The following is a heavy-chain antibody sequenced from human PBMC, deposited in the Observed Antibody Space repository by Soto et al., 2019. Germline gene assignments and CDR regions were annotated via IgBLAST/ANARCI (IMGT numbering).Heavy chain of an antibody. CDR1: GDSFSSYY. D-gene: IGHD3-10*01. V-gene: IGHV4-59*08. J-gene: IGHJ6*02. CDR2: IYYSGST. CDR3: LTQGFGPLHGLVDV. Sequence: PSETLSLTCTVSGDSFSSYYWSWIRQPPGKGLEWIGYIYYSGSTNYSPSLKSRVAISVDTSKNQVSLKLASVTAADTAVYYCLTQGFGPLHGLVDVWGQGTTVTVSS.